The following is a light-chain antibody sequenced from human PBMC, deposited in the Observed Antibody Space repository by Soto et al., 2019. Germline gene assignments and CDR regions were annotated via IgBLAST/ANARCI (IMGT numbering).Light chain of an antibody. CDR1: SSDIGGYNY. V-gene: IGLV2-8*01. J-gene: IGLJ2*01. CDR3: QSYDSRLTTAV. CDR2: EVT. Sequence: QSALSQPPSASGSPGQSVTISCTGTSSDIGGYNYVSWYQQHPGKAPKLMIYEVTNRPSGVPDRFSGSKSGNTASLTVSGLQAEDEADYHCQSYDSRLTTAVFGGGTKVTVL.